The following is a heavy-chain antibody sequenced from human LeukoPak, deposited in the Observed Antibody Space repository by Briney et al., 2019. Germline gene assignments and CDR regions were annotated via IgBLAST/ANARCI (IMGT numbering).Heavy chain of an antibody. D-gene: IGHD6-13*01. CDR3: ASSSWYALDY. CDR2: ISSSGSTM. CDR1: GFTFSSYE. J-gene: IGHJ4*02. V-gene: IGHV3-48*03. Sequence: GGSLRLSCAASGFTFSSYEMNWVREAPGKGLEWISYISSSGSTMYYADSVKGRFTISRDNAKNSLYLQMNSLRAEDTAIYYCASSSWYALDYWGQGTLVTVSS.